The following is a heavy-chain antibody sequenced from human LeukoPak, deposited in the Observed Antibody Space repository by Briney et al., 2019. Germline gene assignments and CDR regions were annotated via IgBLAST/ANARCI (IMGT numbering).Heavy chain of an antibody. J-gene: IGHJ3*02. CDR1: GFIFSYNS. V-gene: IGHV3-9*03. Sequence: GGSLRLSCAASGFIFSYNSMNWVRQAPGKGLEWVSSISWNSGSIGYADSVKGRFTISRDNAKNSLYLQMNSLRAEDMALYYCAKGTGLAVAGNAFDIWGQGTMVTVSS. CDR2: ISWNSGSI. CDR3: AKGTGLAVAGNAFDI. D-gene: IGHD6-19*01.